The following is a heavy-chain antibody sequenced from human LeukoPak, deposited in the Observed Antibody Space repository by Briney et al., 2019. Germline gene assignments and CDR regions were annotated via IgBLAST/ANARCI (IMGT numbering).Heavy chain of an antibody. J-gene: IGHJ4*02. Sequence: GGSLRLSCATSGFTFSSYWMSWVRQAPGEGREWVANIKQDGSEKYYVDSVKGRFTISRDNAKNSLYLQMNRLRAEDTAMYYCATTGYSYGYDIDYWGQGTLVTVSS. CDR1: GFTFSSYW. CDR2: IKQDGSEK. V-gene: IGHV3-7*01. CDR3: ATTGYSYGYDIDY. D-gene: IGHD5-18*01.